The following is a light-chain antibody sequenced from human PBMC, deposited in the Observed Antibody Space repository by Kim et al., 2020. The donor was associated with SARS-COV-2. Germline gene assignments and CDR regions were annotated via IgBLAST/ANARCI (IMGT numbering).Light chain of an antibody. Sequence: QSALTQPASVSGSPGQSITVSCTGTSSNIGAHNYVCWYQQYPDKPPKLIIYDVNKRPSEISGRFSGSKSGNTASLTISGLQAEDEADYYCSSYTTNNTLVFGGGTQVTVL. CDR2: DVN. V-gene: IGLV2-14*01. CDR3: SSYTTNNTLV. CDR1: SSNIGAHNY. J-gene: IGLJ3*02.